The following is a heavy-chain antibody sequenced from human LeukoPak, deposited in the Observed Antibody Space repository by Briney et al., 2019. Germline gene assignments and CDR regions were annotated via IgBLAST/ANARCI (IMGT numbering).Heavy chain of an antibody. CDR3: AKDGETYYYGSGSPDYGMDV. CDR1: EFTFSTYG. Sequence: PGGSLRLSCAASEFTFSTYGMHWVRQAPGKGLEWVAVISYDGSIKYYADSVRGRFTISRDNSQNTLYLQMNSLRAGDTAVYYCAKDGETYYYGSGSPDYGMDVWGKGTTVTVSS. CDR2: ISYDGSIK. D-gene: IGHD3-10*01. V-gene: IGHV3-30*18. J-gene: IGHJ6*04.